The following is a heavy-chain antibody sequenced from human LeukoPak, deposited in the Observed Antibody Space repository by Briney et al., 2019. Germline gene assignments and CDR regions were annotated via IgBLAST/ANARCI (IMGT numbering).Heavy chain of an antibody. Sequence: GGSLRLSCAASGFTFSSYAMHWVRQAPGKGLEWVAVISYDGSNKYYADSVKGRFAISRDNSKNTLYLQMNSLRAEDTAVYYCASSPVGATDYWGQGTLVTVSS. V-gene: IGHV3-30*09. CDR3: ASSPVGATDY. CDR1: GFTFSSYA. J-gene: IGHJ4*02. CDR2: ISYDGSNK. D-gene: IGHD1-26*01.